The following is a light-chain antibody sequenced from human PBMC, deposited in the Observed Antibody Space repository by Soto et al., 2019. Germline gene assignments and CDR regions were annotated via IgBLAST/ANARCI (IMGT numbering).Light chain of an antibody. Sequence: QSALTQPASVSGSPGQSITISCTGTSSDVGGYNYVSWYQQHPGKAPKLMIYEVSNRPSGVSNRFSGSKSGNTASLTISGLQAEAESDYYCSSYTSSSTLFGTGTKLTVL. J-gene: IGLJ1*01. CDR1: SSDVGGYNY. CDR3: SSYTSSSTL. V-gene: IGLV2-14*01. CDR2: EVS.